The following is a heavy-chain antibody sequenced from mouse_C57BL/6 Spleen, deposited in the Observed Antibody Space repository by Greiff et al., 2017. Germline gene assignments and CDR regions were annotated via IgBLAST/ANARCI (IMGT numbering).Heavy chain of an antibody. J-gene: IGHJ4*01. Sequence: QVQLQQPGAELVKPGASVKMSCKASGYTFTSYWITWVKQRPGQGLEWIGDIYPGSGSTNSNEKFKSKATLTVDTSSRTSYMQLSSLTSEYSAVYYCARGGQLRLRDYAMDYWGQGTSVTVSS. CDR3: ARGGQLRLRDYAMDY. CDR1: GYTFTSYW. D-gene: IGHD3-2*02. CDR2: IYPGSGST. V-gene: IGHV1-55*01.